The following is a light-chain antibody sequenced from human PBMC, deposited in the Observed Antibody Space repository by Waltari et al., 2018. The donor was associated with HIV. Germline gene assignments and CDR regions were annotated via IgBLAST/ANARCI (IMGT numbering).Light chain of an antibody. CDR2: AAS. CDR3: QQSYTTPRT. CDR1: QSISNY. Sequence: DLQMTQSPSSLSASVGDRVTITCRAIQSISNYLNCYQQKPGKAPKLLISAASSLQSGVPSRFSGSGSGTDFTLTISSLQPEDFATYYCQQSYTTPRTFGQGTKVEIK. J-gene: IGKJ1*01. V-gene: IGKV1-39*01.